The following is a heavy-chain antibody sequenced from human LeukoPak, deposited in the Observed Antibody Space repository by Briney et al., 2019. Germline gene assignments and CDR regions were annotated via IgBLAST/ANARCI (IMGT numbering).Heavy chain of an antibody. V-gene: IGHV3-74*03. CDR3: ARDRINYDFWSGNNYYYGMDV. J-gene: IGHJ6*02. D-gene: IGHD3-3*01. CDR2: ISSDGSVT. CDR1: GFSFTNYW. Sequence: GGSLRLSCAVSGFSFTNYWMHWVRQDPGKGLVCVSYISSDGSVTKYADSVKGRFTISRDNSKNTLYLQMNSLRAEDTAVYYCARDRINYDFWSGNNYYYGMDVWGQGTTVTVSS.